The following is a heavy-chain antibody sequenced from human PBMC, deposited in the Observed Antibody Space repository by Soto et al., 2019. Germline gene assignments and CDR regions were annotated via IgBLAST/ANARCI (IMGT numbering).Heavy chain of an antibody. D-gene: IGHD6-13*01. CDR3: ARDWWEEPAGKETVSQFDY. Sequence: QVHLVESGGGVVQPGRSLTLSCTASGFAFSNYGIHWVRQAPGRGLEWVAVIWSDGTKKFYAGSVRGRFTISRDNSKNTIYLQMNSLRAKDTAVYYCARDWWEEPAGKETVSQFDYWDQGTLVTVSS. V-gene: IGHV3-33*01. CDR1: GFAFSNYG. CDR2: IWSDGTKK. J-gene: IGHJ4*02.